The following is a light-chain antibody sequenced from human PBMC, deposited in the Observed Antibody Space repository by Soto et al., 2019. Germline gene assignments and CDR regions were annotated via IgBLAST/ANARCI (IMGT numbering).Light chain of an antibody. CDR3: QQPGSSPGT. Sequence: EIVLTQSPGTLSLSPGERATLSCRASQSVSSIYLAWYQQKPGQAPRLLIYDVSSRATGIPDRFSGSGSGTDFTLTISRLEPEDFAVYYCQQPGSSPGTFGQGTKVEIK. CDR2: DVS. V-gene: IGKV3-20*01. J-gene: IGKJ1*01. CDR1: QSVSSIY.